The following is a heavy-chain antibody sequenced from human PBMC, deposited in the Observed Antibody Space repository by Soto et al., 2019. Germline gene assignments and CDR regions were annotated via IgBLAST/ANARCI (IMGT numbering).Heavy chain of an antibody. CDR3: AKTRWYWYFDL. Sequence: EVQLLESGGGLVQPGGSLRLSCAASGFTFSSYAMTWVRQAPGKGLVWVSAIGGSGGSTYYADSVKGRFTISRDNSKNTLYLQMNSLRAEDTAVYYCAKTRWYWYFDLWGRGTLVTVSS. D-gene: IGHD2-15*01. CDR2: IGGSGGST. V-gene: IGHV3-23*01. CDR1: GFTFSSYA. J-gene: IGHJ2*01.